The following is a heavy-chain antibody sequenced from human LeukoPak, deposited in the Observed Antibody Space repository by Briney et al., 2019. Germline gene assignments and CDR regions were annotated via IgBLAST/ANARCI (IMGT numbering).Heavy chain of an antibody. V-gene: IGHV3-23*01. CDR1: GFSFSSSA. CDR3: AKAGSYWDFDY. Sequence: GGSLRLSCAASGFSFSSSAMSWVRQAPRKGLEWVSAISGSGGSTYYADSVKGRFTISRDNSKNTLYVQMNSLRAEDTAVYYCAKAGSYWDFDYWGQGTLLTVSS. CDR2: ISGSGGST. J-gene: IGHJ4*02. D-gene: IGHD1-26*01.